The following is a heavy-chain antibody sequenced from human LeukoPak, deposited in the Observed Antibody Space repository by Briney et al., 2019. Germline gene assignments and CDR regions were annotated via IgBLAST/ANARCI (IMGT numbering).Heavy chain of an antibody. D-gene: IGHD1-26*01. J-gene: IGHJ4*02. CDR2: IIPILGIA. CDR1: GGTFSSYA. V-gene: IGHV1-69*04. CDR3: ARTSGSYYCLEY. Sequence: GASVKVSCKASGGTFSSYAISWVRQAPGQGLEWMGRIIPILGIANYAQRFQGRVTITADKSTSTAYMELSSLRSEDTAVYYCARTSGSYYCLEYWGQGTLVTVSS.